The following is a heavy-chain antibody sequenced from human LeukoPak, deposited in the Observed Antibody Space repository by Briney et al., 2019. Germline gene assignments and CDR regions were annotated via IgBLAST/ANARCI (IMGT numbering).Heavy chain of an antibody. CDR2: ISTSSSYI. J-gene: IGHJ4*02. Sequence: GGSLPLSCAASGFTFSSYSMNWVRQAPGKGLEWVSSISTSSSYIYYADSVKGRFTISRDNAKNSLYLQMNSLRAEDTAVYYCARAWGAMVTGFNYWGQGTLVTVSS. D-gene: IGHD5-18*01. CDR3: ARAWGAMVTGFNY. V-gene: IGHV3-21*01. CDR1: GFTFSSYS.